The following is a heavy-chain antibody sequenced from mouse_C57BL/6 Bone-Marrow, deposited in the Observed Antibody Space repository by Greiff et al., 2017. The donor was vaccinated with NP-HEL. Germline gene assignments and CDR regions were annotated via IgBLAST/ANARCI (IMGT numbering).Heavy chain of an antibody. D-gene: IGHD1-1*01. CDR2: IYPGGGYT. Sequence: VQLQQSGAELVRPGTSVKMSCKASGYTFTNYWIGWAKQRPGHGLEWIGDIYPGGGYTNYNEKFKGKATLTADKSSSPAYMQFSSLTSEDSAIYYCARNPGGSSSYYFDYWGQGTTLTVSS. J-gene: IGHJ2*01. CDR3: ARNPGGSSSYYFDY. CDR1: GYTFTNYW. V-gene: IGHV1-63*01.